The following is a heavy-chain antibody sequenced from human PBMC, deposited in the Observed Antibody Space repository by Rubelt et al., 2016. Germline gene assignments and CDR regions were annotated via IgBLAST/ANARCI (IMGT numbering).Heavy chain of an antibody. D-gene: IGHD4-17*01. CDR1: GFTFSNYG. J-gene: IGHJ4*02. V-gene: IGHV3-7*01. CDR3: ARDLYGDYPFDY. Sequence: GRSLRLSCAASGFTFSNYGMHWVRQAPGKGLEWVANIKQDGNEKYYVDSVKGRFTISRDNAKSSLYLQMGSLRAEDTAVYYCARDLYGDYPFDYWGRGTLVTVSS. CDR2: IKQDGNEK.